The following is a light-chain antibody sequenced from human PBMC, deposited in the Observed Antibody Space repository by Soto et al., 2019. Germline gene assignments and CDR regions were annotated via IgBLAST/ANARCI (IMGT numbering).Light chain of an antibody. CDR3: EPCDSKNQV. J-gene: IGLJ2*01. Sequence: QSVLTQSSSASACLGSSVKLTCTLSIGHSGYIIAWHQQQPGKAPRYLMKLEGSGSYNKGSGVPDRFSGSSSGADRYLTISNLQSEDEADYSCEPCDSKNQVFGGVTKLTVL. V-gene: IGLV4-60*03. CDR2: LEGSGSY. CDR1: IGHSGYI.